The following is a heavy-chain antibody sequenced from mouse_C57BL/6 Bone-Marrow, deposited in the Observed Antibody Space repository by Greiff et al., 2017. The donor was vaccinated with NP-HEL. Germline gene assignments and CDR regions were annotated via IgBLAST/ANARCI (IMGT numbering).Heavy chain of an antibody. CDR3: ARDGDGYYDAY. J-gene: IGHJ3*01. V-gene: IGHV1-19*01. CDR1: GYTFTDYY. Sequence: EVQLQQSGPVLVKPGASVKMSCKASGYTFTDYYMNWVKQSHGKSLEWIGVINPYNGGTSYNQKFKGKATLTVDKSSSTAYMELNSLASEDSAVYYCARDGDGYYDAYWGQGTLVTVSA. CDR2: INPYNGGT. D-gene: IGHD2-3*01.